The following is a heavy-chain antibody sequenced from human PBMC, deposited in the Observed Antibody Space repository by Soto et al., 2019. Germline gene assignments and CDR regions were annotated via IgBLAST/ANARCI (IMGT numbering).Heavy chain of an antibody. D-gene: IGHD2-15*01. J-gene: IGHJ4*02. CDR3: AKDGAPRYCSRSSCHPAGAY. Sequence: GSLRLSCAASGLTFSSYWMHWVRQAPGKGLVWVARINSDGSSTSYADSVKGRFTISRDNSKNMLYLQMDSLRAEDTAVYYCAKDGAPRYCSRSSCHPAGAYWGQGTLVTVSS. V-gene: IGHV3-74*01. CDR2: INSDGSST. CDR1: GLTFSSYW.